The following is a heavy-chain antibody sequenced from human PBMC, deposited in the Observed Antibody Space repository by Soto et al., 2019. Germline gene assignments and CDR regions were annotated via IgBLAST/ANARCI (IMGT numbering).Heavy chain of an antibody. CDR1: GGTFSPYT. J-gene: IGHJ4*02. CDR3: TRDWEITVSTWSFGGF. V-gene: IGHV1-69*08. D-gene: IGHD3-10*01. CDR2: IIPFHGVT. Sequence: QVQLVQSGAEVKKPGSSVKVSCKASGGTFSPYTINWVRQAPGQGLEWMGRIIPFHGVTNYAQKFQARVTITADKSTSTASMELSGQRFEDTAMYYCTRDWEITVSTWSFGGFWGRGTLVTVSS.